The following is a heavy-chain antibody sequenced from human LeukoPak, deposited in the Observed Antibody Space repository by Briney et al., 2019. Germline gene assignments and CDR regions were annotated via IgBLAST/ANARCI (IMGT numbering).Heavy chain of an antibody. CDR3: AKDSSTGDYYMDV. D-gene: IGHD2-2*01. V-gene: IGHV3-30*02. Sequence: PGGSLRLSCAASGFTFSSYGRHWVRQAPGKGLEWVAFIRYDGSNKYYADSVKGRFTISRDNSKNSLYLQMNSLRTEDTALYYCAKDSSTGDYYMDVWGKGTTVTVSS. CDR1: GFTFSSYG. CDR2: IRYDGSNK. J-gene: IGHJ6*03.